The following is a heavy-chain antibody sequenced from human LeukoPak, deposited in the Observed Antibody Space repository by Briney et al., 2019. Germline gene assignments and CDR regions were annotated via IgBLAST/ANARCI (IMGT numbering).Heavy chain of an antibody. D-gene: IGHD3-10*01. Sequence: PSETLSLTCTVSGGSISSYYWNWIRQPPGKGLDWIGHIYYSGSTNYNPSLKSRVTISLDTSKNQFSLKVISVTAADTAVYYCARVAKHFRGGLSFYYMDVWGKGTTVTISS. CDR2: IYYSGST. V-gene: IGHV4-59*01. J-gene: IGHJ6*03. CDR1: GGSISSYY. CDR3: ARVAKHFRGGLSFYYMDV.